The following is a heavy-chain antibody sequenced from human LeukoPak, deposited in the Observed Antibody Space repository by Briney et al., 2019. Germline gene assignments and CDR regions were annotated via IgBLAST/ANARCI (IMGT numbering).Heavy chain of an antibody. V-gene: IGHV4-59*01. CDR2: IYHSGST. Sequence: SETLSLTCTVSGGSISTYYWSWIRQPPGKGLGWIGYIYHSGSTNYNPSLKSRVTISVDTSKNQFSLKLSSVTAADTAVYYCARAPWGLQVDYWGQGTLVTVSS. CDR3: ARAPWGLQVDY. J-gene: IGHJ4*02. D-gene: IGHD4-11*01. CDR1: GGSISTYY.